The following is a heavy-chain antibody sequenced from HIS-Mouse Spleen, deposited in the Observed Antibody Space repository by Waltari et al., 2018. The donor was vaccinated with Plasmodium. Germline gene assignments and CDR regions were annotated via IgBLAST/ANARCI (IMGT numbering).Heavy chain of an antibody. CDR3: ARSPDYGGFFDY. V-gene: IGHV3-30*04. CDR1: GFTLSSYA. J-gene: IGHJ4*02. CDR2: ISYDGSNK. Sequence: QVQLVESGGGVVQPGRSLRLSCAASGFTLSSYALHWGRQAPGKGLEWVAVISYDGSNKYYADSVKGRFTISRDNSKNTLYLQMNSLRAEDTAVYYCARSPDYGGFFDYWGQGTLVTVSS. D-gene: IGHD4-17*01.